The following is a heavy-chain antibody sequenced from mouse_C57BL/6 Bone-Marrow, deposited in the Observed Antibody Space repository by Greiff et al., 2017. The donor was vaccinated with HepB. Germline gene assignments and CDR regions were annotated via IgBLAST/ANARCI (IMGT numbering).Heavy chain of an antibody. CDR1: GFSLTSYG. J-gene: IGHJ3*01. D-gene: IGHD1-1*01. CDR3: ARRSTTVVGGFAY. Sequence: VKRVESGPGLVQPSQSLSITCTVSGFSLTSYGVHWVRQSPGKGLEWLGVIWSGGSTDYNAAFISRLSISKDNSKSQVFFKMNSLQADDTAIYYCARRSTTVVGGFAYWGQGTLVTVSA. CDR2: IWSGGST. V-gene: IGHV2-2*01.